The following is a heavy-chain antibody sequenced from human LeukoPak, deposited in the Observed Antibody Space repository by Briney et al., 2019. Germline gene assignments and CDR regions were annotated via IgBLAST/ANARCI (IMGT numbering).Heavy chain of an antibody. D-gene: IGHD3-3*01. CDR2: IYYSGST. CDR1: GGSISSHY. CDR3: ARDTADFWSGYDNWFDP. Sequence: SETLSLTCTVSGGSISSHYWSWIRQPPGKGLEWIGYIYYSGSTNYNPSLKSRVTISVDTSKNQLSLKLSSVTAADTAVYYCARDTADFWSGYDNWFDPWGQGTLVTVSS. J-gene: IGHJ5*02. V-gene: IGHV4-59*11.